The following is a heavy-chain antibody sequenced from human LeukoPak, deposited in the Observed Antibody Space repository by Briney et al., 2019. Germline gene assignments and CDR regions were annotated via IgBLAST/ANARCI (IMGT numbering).Heavy chain of an antibody. D-gene: IGHD2/OR15-2a*01. Sequence: SVKVSCKASGGTFSSYAISWVRQAPGQGLEWMGGIIPIFGTANYAQKFQGRVTITADESTSTAYMELSSLRSDDTAVYYCARASSYYVYDFQHWGQGTLVTVSS. CDR2: IIPIFGTA. V-gene: IGHV1-69*13. CDR3: ARASSYYVYDFQH. CDR1: GGTFSSYA. J-gene: IGHJ1*01.